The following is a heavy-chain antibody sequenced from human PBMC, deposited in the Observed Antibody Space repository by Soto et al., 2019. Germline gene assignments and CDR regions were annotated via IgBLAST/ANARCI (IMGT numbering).Heavy chain of an antibody. Sequence: PGGSLRLSCAASGVTFISYGMHWVRQAPGKGLEWVAVIWYDGSNKYYADSVKGRFTISRDNSKNTLYLQMSSLRAEDTAVYYCARERTDYDILTGYYQSAAFDIWGQGTMVTVSS. CDR1: GVTFISYG. V-gene: IGHV3-33*01. J-gene: IGHJ3*02. CDR3: ARERTDYDILTGYYQSAAFDI. D-gene: IGHD3-9*01. CDR2: IWYDGSNK.